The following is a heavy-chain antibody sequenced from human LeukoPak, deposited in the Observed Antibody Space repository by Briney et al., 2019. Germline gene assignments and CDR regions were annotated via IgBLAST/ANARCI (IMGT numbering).Heavy chain of an antibody. Sequence: SETLSLTCTVSGGSISTYYWSWIRQPPGEGLEWIGDIYYSGSTNYNPPLKSRVTISVDTSKNQFSLRLNSVTAADTAVYYCARGVSSSWYPIDYWGQGTLVTVSS. J-gene: IGHJ4*02. CDR1: GGSISTYY. D-gene: IGHD6-13*01. CDR3: ARGVSSSWYPIDY. CDR2: IYYSGST. V-gene: IGHV4-59*01.